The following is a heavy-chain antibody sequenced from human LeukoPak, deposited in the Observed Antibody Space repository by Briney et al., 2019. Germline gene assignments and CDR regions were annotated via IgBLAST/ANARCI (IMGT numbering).Heavy chain of an antibody. J-gene: IGHJ5*02. V-gene: IGHV1-8*01. CDR1: GYTFTSYD. Sequence: GASVKVSCKASGYTFTSYDINWVQQATGQGLEWMGWMNPNSGNTGYAQKFQGRVTMTRNTSISTAYMELSSLKSEDTAVYYCATDYCSGPTCYLRFDPWGQGTLVTVSS. CDR3: ATDYCSGPTCYLRFDP. D-gene: IGHD2-2*01. CDR2: MNPNSGNT.